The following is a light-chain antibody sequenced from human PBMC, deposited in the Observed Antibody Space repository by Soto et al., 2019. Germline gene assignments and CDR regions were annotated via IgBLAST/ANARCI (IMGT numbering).Light chain of an antibody. J-gene: IGKJ4*01. CDR3: PQYNGNFWLT. CDR1: QSISGW. V-gene: IGKV1-5*03. CDR2: QAS. Sequence: DIQMTQSPSTLSASVGDRVTITCRASQSISGWLAWYQQKPGKAPKLLIYQASTLETGVPSRFSGSGSGTEFTLTISSLQPNDLATYYCPQYNGNFWLTFGGGTKVEIK.